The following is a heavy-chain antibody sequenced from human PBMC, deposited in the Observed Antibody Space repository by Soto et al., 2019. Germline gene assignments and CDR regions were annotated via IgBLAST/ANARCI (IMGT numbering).Heavy chain of an antibody. D-gene: IGHD3-10*01. J-gene: IGHJ4*02. Sequence: GGSLRLSCSASGFTFSKFAMNCVRQAPGKGLQYLSVISSNGFIIYYADSVKGRFTISRDNSKNTLYLQMSSLRPEDTATYYCVKDRTFTGGDFEYWAQGTMVTVSS. V-gene: IGHV3-64D*06. CDR3: VKDRTFTGGDFEY. CDR2: ISSNGFII. CDR1: GFTFSKFA.